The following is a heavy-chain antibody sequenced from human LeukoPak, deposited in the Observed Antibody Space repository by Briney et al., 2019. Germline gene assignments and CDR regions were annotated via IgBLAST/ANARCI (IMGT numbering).Heavy chain of an antibody. J-gene: IGHJ6*02. V-gene: IGHV3-23*01. CDR3: AKLDYDFWSGGYGMDV. Sequence: GGSLRLSCAASGFTFSSYAMSWVRQAPGKGLEWVSAISGSGGSTYYADSVKGRFTISRDNSKNTLYLQMNSLRAEDTAVYYCAKLDYDFWSGGYGMDVWGQGTTATVSS. D-gene: IGHD3-3*01. CDR2: ISGSGGST. CDR1: GFTFSSYA.